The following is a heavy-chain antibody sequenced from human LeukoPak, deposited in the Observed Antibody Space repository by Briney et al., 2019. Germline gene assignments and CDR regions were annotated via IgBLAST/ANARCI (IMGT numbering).Heavy chain of an antibody. CDR1: GGTFSSYA. V-gene: IGHV1-69*13. Sequence: GASVKVSCKASGGTFSSYAISWVRQAPGQGLEWMGGIIPIFGTANYAQKFQGRVTITADESTSTAYMELSSLRSEDTAVYYCARGVVVVPAAMDPKKRSYYYYYYKDVWGKGTTVTISS. CDR3: ARGVVVVPAAMDPKKRSYYYYYYKDV. J-gene: IGHJ6*03. D-gene: IGHD2-2*01. CDR2: IIPIFGTA.